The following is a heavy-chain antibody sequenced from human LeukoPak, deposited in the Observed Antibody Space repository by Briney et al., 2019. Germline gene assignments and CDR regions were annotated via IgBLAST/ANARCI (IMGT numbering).Heavy chain of an antibody. J-gene: IGHJ6*04. V-gene: IGHV3-33*01. D-gene: IGHD3-10*01. Sequence: GGSLRLSCAASGFTFSSYGMHWVRQAPGKGLEWVAVIWYDGSNKYYADSVKGRFTISRDNSKNTLYLQMNSLRAEDTAVYYCARDRDYGSGSYSLYYYYGVDVWGKGTTVTVSS. CDR3: ARDRDYGSGSYSLYYYYGVDV. CDR2: IWYDGSNK. CDR1: GFTFSSYG.